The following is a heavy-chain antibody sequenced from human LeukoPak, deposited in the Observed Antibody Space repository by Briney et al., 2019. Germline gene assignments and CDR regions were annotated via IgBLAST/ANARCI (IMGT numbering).Heavy chain of an antibody. CDR1: GDSISSSIYY. V-gene: IGHV4-39*02. J-gene: IGHJ4*02. Sequence: SETLSLTCTVSGDSISSSIYYWGWIRQPPGKGLEWIGSLYISGSTYYNPSLKSRVTLSVDTSKNHFSLKLSSVTAADTSVYYCARRSSGIYCSGGSCYFDYWGQGTLVTVSS. D-gene: IGHD2-15*01. CDR3: ARRSSGIYCSGGSCYFDY. CDR2: LYISGST.